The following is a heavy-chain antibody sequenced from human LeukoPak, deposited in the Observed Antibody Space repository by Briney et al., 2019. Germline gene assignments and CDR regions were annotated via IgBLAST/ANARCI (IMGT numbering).Heavy chain of an antibody. Sequence: GGSLRLSCAASGFTFSSYAMSWVRQAPGKGLEWVSAISGSGGSTYYADSVKGRFTVSRDNSKNTLYLQMNSLRAEDTAVYYCARDGHYDILTGYFQDWGQGTLVTVSS. D-gene: IGHD3-9*01. CDR3: ARDGHYDILTGYFQD. CDR2: ISGSGGST. J-gene: IGHJ1*01. CDR1: GFTFSSYA. V-gene: IGHV3-23*01.